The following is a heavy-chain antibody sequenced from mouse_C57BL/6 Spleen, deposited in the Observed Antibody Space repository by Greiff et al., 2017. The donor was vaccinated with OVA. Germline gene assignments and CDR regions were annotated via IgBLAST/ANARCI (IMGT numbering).Heavy chain of an antibody. Sequence: QVQLQQPGAELVKPGASVKLSCKASGYTFTSYWMHWVKQRPGQGLEWIGMIHPNSGSTNYNEKFKSKATLTVDKSSSTAYMQLSSLTSEDSAVYYCARATSNWDEAYWGQGTLVTVSA. V-gene: IGHV1-64*01. CDR3: ARATSNWDEAY. J-gene: IGHJ3*01. D-gene: IGHD4-1*01. CDR2: IHPNSGST. CDR1: GYTFTSYW.